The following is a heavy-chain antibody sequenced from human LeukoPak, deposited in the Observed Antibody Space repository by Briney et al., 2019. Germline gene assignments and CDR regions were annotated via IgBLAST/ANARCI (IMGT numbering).Heavy chain of an antibody. CDR2: IRSNSDGGTI. Sequence: GESLRLSCAASGFTFSSYWMNWVRQAPGKGLEWVGRIRSNSDGGTIDYAAPVKGRFTLSRDDSKTTLYLQMNSLQTEDTAVYYCATDFYDSTWGQGTLVTVSS. D-gene: IGHD3-22*01. J-gene: IGHJ5*02. V-gene: IGHV3-15*07. CDR3: ATDFYDST. CDR1: GFTFSSYW.